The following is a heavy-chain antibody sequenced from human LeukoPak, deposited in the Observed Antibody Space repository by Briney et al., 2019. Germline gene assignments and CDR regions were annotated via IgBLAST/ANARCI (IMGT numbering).Heavy chain of an antibody. Sequence: PSETLSLTCIVSGGSISISSYYWGWIRQPPGKGLEWIGSIYYSGSAYYNPSLKSRVTISVDTSKNQFSLKLTSVTAADTAVYYCARHWVVTPNYWGQGTLVTVSS. D-gene: IGHD4-23*01. V-gene: IGHV4-39*01. CDR2: IYYSGSA. CDR3: ARHWVVTPNY. CDR1: GGSISISSYY. J-gene: IGHJ4*02.